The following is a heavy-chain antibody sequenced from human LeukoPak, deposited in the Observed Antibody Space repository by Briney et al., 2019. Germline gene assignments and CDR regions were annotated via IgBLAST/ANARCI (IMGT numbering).Heavy chain of an antibody. Sequence: SETMSLTCAFYGGSFSGYYCSWIRQPPGNRLEWIGEIPHSANTNYNPSLKSRVTISVDTSKNQFSLKLSSVTAADTAAYYCARGVQAGGTYVIVCWGGGTLVSVSS. J-gene: IGHJ4*02. D-gene: IGHD1-26*01. CDR2: IPHSANT. V-gene: IGHV4-34*01. CDR1: GGSFSGYY. CDR3: ARGVQAGGTYVIVC.